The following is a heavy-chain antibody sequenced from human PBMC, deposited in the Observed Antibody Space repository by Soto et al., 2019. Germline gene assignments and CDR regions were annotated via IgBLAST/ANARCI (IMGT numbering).Heavy chain of an antibody. CDR1: GYSFTSYW. V-gene: IGHV5-51*01. J-gene: IGHJ3*02. Sequence: GESLKISCKGSGYSFTSYWIGWVRQMPGKGLEWMGIIYPGDSDTRYSPSFQGQVTISADKSISTAYLQWSSLKASDTAMYYCARTSITMVRGAPNQLRIWGQGTMVTVSS. CDR2: IYPGDSDT. CDR3: ARTSITMVRGAPNQLRI. D-gene: IGHD3-10*01.